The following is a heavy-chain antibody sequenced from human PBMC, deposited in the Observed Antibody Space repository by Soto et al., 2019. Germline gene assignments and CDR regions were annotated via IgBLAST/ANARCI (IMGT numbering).Heavy chain of an antibody. CDR1: GGTFSSYA. CDR2: IIPIFGTA. D-gene: IGHD5-18*01. V-gene: IGHV1-69*13. Sequence: GASVKVSCKASGGTFSSYAISWVRQAPGQGLEWMGGIIPIFGTANYAQKFQGRVTITADESTSTAYMELSSLRSEDTAVYYCARNSYGFSFYYGMDVWGQGTRVTVSS. CDR3: ARNSYGFSFYYGMDV. J-gene: IGHJ6*02.